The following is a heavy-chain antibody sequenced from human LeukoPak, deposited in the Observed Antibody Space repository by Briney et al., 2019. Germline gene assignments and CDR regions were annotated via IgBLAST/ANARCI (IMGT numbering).Heavy chain of an antibody. J-gene: IGHJ4*02. V-gene: IGHV3-20*04. CDR3: ARGTSDARYYFDY. CDR2: RNGGST. CDR1: GFSFDDYG. D-gene: IGHD1-1*01. Sequence: PGGSLRLSCAASGFSFDDYGMSWVRQAPGKGLEWVSGRNGGSTGYADSVKGRFTISRDNAKNSLYLQMNSLRAEDTALYYCARGTSDARYYFDYWGQGILVTVSS.